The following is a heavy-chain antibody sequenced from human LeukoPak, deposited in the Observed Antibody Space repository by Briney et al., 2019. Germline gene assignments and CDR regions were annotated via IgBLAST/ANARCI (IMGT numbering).Heavy chain of an antibody. CDR2: ISAYNGNT. V-gene: IGHV1-18*01. D-gene: IGHD3-10*01. CDR3: ARGSGSYYYYGMDV. CDR1: GYTFTSYG. Sequence: ASVKVSCKASGYTFTSYGISWVRQAPGQGLEWMGWISAYNGNTNYAQKLQGRDTMTTDTSTSTAYMELRSLRSDDTAVYYCARGSGSYYYYGMDVWGQGTTVTVSS. J-gene: IGHJ6*02.